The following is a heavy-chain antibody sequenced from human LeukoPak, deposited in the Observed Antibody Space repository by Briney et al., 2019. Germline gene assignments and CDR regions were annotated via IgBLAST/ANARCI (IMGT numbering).Heavy chain of an antibody. V-gene: IGHV1-8*01. Sequence: ASVKVSCKASGYTFTSYDINWVRQATGQGLEWMGWMNPNSGNTGYAQKFQGRVTMTRNTSISTAYMELSSLRSEDMAVYYCARVGCSSTSCYRGGFDYWGQGTLVTVSS. D-gene: IGHD2-2*02. J-gene: IGHJ4*02. CDR1: GYTFTSYD. CDR2: MNPNSGNT. CDR3: ARVGCSSTSCYRGGFDY.